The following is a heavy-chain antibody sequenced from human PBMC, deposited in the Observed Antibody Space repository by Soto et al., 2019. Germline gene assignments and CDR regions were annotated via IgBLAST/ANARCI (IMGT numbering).Heavy chain of an antibody. Sequence: QVQLQESGPGLVKPSETLSVTCTVSGGSISSYYWSWIRQPPGKGLEWIGYIYYSGSTNYNPSLKSRVTISVDTSKNQFSLKLSSVTAADTAVYYCARQGEGAAAGTKWFDPWGQGTLVTVSP. CDR3: ARQGEGAAAGTKWFDP. CDR1: GGSISSYY. D-gene: IGHD6-13*01. J-gene: IGHJ5*02. V-gene: IGHV4-59*01. CDR2: IYYSGST.